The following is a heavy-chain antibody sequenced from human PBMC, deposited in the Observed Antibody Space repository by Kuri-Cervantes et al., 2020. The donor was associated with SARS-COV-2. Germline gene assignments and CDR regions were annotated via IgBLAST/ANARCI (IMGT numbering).Heavy chain of an antibody. V-gene: IGHV1-8*01. CDR2: MNPNSGNT. CDR3: ARASRTTVTRYYFDY. Sequence: ASVKVSCKASGYTFTSYDINWVRQATGQGLEWMGWMNPNSGNTGYAQKFQGRVTMTRNTSISTAYMELSRLRSDDTAVYYCARASRTTVTRYYFDYWGQGTLVTVSS. J-gene: IGHJ4*02. D-gene: IGHD4-11*01. CDR1: GYTFTSYD.